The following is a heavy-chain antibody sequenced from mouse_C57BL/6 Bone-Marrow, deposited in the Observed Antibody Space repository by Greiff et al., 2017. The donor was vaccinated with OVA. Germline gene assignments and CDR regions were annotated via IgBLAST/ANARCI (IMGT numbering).Heavy chain of an antibody. D-gene: IGHD2-4*01. CDR3: ARSGTMIKDWVAY. V-gene: IGHV14-3*01. Sequence: VQLQQSVAELVRPGASVKLSCTASGFNIKNTYMHWVKQRPEQGLEWIGRIDPANGNTKYAPKFQGKATITADTSSNTAYLQLSILTSEYTDIYYCARSGTMIKDWVAYWGQGTLVTVSA. CDR2: IDPANGNT. J-gene: IGHJ3*01. CDR1: GFNIKNTY.